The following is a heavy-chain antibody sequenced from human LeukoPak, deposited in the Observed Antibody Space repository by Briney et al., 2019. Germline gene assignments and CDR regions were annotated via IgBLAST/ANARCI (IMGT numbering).Heavy chain of an antibody. CDR2: INHSGST. CDR3: ARSWGYGSGSYYLDY. D-gene: IGHD3-10*01. J-gene: IGHJ4*02. Sequence: PSETLSLTCAVYGGSFSGYYWSWIRQPPGKGLEWIGEINHSGSTNYNPSLKSRVTISVDTSKNQFSLKLSSVTAADTAVYYCARSWGYGSGSYYLDYWGQGTLVTVSS. CDR1: GGSFSGYY. V-gene: IGHV4-34*01.